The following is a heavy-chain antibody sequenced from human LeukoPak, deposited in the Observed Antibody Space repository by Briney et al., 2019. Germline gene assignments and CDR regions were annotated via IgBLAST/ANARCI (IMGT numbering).Heavy chain of an antibody. J-gene: IGHJ6*03. Sequence: PSETLSLTCTVSGGSISSGDYYWSWIRQPPGKGLEWIGYIYYSGSTYYNPSLKSRVTISVDTSKNQFSLKLSSVTAADTAVYYCARGGEGGNYYMDVWGKGTTVTVSS. CDR1: GGSISSGDYY. V-gene: IGHV4-30-4*01. D-gene: IGHD3-16*01. CDR3: ARGGEGGNYYMDV. CDR2: IYYSGST.